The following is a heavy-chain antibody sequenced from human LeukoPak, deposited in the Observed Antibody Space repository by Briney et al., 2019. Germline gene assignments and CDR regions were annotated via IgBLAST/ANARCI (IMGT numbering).Heavy chain of an antibody. CDR1: GFTFSSYW. CDR2: IKEDRNVK. CDR3: AAGRGDY. Sequence: PGGSLRLSCAASGFTFSSYWKSWARQAPGKGLEWVAIIKEDRNVKYYVDSVKGRFTISRDNAENSLYLQMNSLRAEDTAVYYCAAGRGDYWGQGTLVTVSS. D-gene: IGHD1-26*01. J-gene: IGHJ4*02. V-gene: IGHV3-7*01.